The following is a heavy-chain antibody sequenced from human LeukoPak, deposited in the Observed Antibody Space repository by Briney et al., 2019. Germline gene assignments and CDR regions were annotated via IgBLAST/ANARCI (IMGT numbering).Heavy chain of an antibody. J-gene: IGHJ4*02. CDR2: IYSGGST. CDR1: GFTVSNNY. D-gene: IGHD5-18*01. Sequence: PGGSLRLSCAASGFTVSNNYMSWVRQAPGKGLEWVSVIYSGGSTYYADSVKGRFTISRDNSKNTLYLQMNSLRAEDTAVYYCARDVGTAMGGGRDYWGQGTLVTVSS. V-gene: IGHV3-66*01. CDR3: ARDVGTAMGGGRDY.